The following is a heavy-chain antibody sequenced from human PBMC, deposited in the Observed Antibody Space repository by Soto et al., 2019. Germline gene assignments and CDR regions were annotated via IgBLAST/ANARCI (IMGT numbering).Heavy chain of an antibody. CDR2: INSDGTTT. Sequence: EVQLVESGGGLVQPGGSLRLSCAASGFTFSNYWMHWVRQSPGKGLVWVSRINSDGTTTQYADSVKGRFTISRDNAENTLYLKMNGLRDEDTGVYFWVRELIPVLGSIRYFDPWGQGTLVTVSS. CDR1: GFTFSNYW. J-gene: IGHJ5*02. V-gene: IGHV3-74*01. D-gene: IGHD3-16*01. CDR3: VRELIPVLGSIRYFDP.